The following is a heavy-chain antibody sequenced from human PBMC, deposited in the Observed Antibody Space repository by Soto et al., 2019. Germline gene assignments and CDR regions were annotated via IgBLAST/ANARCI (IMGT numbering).Heavy chain of an antibody. V-gene: IGHV1-3*01. CDR1: GYNFTNYA. CDR2: INAGNGNT. Sequence: QVQLVKSGAEVKKPGASVKVSCKASGYNFTNYAMHWVRQAPGQRLEWMGWINAGNGNTKYSQKFQGRVTITRDTSASTAYMELSSLRSEDTAVYYCARGGSLYWYFDLWGRGTLVTVSS. CDR3: ARGGSLYWYFDL. J-gene: IGHJ2*01. D-gene: IGHD1-26*01.